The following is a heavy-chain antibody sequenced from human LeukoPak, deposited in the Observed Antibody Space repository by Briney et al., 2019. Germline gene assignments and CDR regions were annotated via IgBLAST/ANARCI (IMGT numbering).Heavy chain of an antibody. V-gene: IGHV3-7*01. CDR3: ARAGQRWLQLQPGFDY. Sequence: GGSLRLSCAASGFTFSGYWMSWVRQAPGKGLEWVANIKQDGSEKNYVDSVKGRFTISRDNSKNTLYLQMGSLRAEDMAVYYCARAGQRWLQLQPGFDYWGQGTLVTVSS. D-gene: IGHD5-24*01. CDR1: GFTFSGYW. J-gene: IGHJ4*02. CDR2: IKQDGSEK.